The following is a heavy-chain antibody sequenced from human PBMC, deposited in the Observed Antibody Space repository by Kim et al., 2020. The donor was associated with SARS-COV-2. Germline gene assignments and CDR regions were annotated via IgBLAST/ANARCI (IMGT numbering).Heavy chain of an antibody. CDR2: ISSSGSYT. V-gene: IGHV3-11*05. D-gene: IGHD6-13*01. Sequence: GGSLRLSCEASRINFSDYYMSWIRQAPGKGLEWVSYISSSGSYTKYADSLKGRFTISRDNAENSLYLEMNSLSADDTAVYYCARVPVGASSWYYFDSWG. CDR3: ARVPVGASSWYYFDS. CDR1: RINFSDYY. J-gene: IGHJ4*01.